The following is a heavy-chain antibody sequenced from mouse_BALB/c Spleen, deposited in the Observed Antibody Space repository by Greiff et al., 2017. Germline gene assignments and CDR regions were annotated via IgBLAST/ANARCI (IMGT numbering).Heavy chain of an antibody. CDR2: IYPGSGST. J-gene: IGHJ1*01. CDR3: TRAYWYCDV. V-gene: IGHV1S22*01. Sequence: LQQPGSELVRPGASVKLSCKASGYTFTSYWMHWVKQRPGPGLEWIGNIYPGSGSTNYDEKFKSKATLTVDTSSSTAYMQLSSLTSEDSAVYYCTRAYWYCDVWGAGTTVTVSS. CDR1: GYTFTSYW.